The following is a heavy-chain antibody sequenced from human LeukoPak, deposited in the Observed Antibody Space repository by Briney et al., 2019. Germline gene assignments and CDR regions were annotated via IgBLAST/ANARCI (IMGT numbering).Heavy chain of an antibody. CDR1: GFTFSSYS. V-gene: IGHV3-21*01. J-gene: IGHJ3*02. CDR2: ISSSSSYI. Sequence: PGGSLRLSCAASGFTFSSYSMNWVRQAPGKGLEWVPSISSSSSYIYYADSVKGRFTISRDNAKNSLYLQMNSLRAEDTAVYYCAKDRRYCSSTSCFGDAFDIWGQGTMVTVSS. CDR3: AKDRRYCSSTSCFGDAFDI. D-gene: IGHD2-2*01.